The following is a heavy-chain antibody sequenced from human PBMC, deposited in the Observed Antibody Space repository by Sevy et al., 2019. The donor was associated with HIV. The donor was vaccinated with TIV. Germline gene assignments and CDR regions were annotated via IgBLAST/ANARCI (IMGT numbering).Heavy chain of an antibody. CDR3: ARPRANYVDHYFFYAMDV. Sequence: GGSLRLSCAASGFAFTNYYAMHWVRQAPGKGLEWVSLISYDGRDKYYADSVKGRFTISRDNFKNTLYLQMNSLTTEETAVYYCARPRANYVDHYFFYAMDVWGQGTTVTVSS. D-gene: IGHD4-17*01. J-gene: IGHJ6*02. CDR1: GFAFTNYYA. CDR2: ISYDGRDK. V-gene: IGHV3-30*04.